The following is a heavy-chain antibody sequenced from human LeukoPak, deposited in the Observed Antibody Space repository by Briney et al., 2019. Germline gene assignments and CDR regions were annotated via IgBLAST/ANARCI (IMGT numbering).Heavy chain of an antibody. CDR2: TSYDGGEK. D-gene: IGHD3-10*01. CDR3: ARTAVTLVRGAAYHYSAMDV. V-gene: IGHV3-30*03. CDR1: GFTFSSYG. Sequence: PGGSLRLSCAASGFTFSSYGMHWVRQAPGKGLEWVAVTSYDGGEKYYADSVKGRFAISRDNSKNTLYLQMNSLRPEDTAVYSCARTAVTLVRGAAYHYSAMDVWGKGTTVTVSS. J-gene: IGHJ6*04.